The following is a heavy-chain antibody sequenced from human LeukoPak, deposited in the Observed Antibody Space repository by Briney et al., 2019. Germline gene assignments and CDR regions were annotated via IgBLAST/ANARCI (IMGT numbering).Heavy chain of an antibody. CDR2: INHSGST. CDR1: GGSFSGYY. V-gene: IGHV4-34*01. Sequence: SETLSLTCAVYGGSFSGYYWSWIRQPPGKGLEWIGEINHSGSTNYNPSLRSRVTISVDTSKNQFSLKLSSVTAADTAVYYCARVPTRLYYDILTGKGSRFDYWGQGTLVTVSS. J-gene: IGHJ4*02. D-gene: IGHD3-9*01. CDR3: ARVPTRLYYDILTGKGSRFDY.